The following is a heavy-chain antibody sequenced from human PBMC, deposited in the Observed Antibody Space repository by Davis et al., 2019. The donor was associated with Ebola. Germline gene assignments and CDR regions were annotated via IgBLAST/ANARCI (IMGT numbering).Heavy chain of an antibody. CDR3: ARDSATSVWGWFDP. CDR1: GGSFSGYY. J-gene: IGHJ5*02. D-gene: IGHD4-17*01. V-gene: IGHV4-34*01. CDR2: INHSGST. Sequence: MPSETLSLTCAVYGGSFSGYYWSWISQPPGKGLEWIGEINHSGSTNYNPSLKSRVTISVDTSKNQFSLKLSSVTAADTAVYYCARDSATSVWGWFDPWGQGTLVTVSS.